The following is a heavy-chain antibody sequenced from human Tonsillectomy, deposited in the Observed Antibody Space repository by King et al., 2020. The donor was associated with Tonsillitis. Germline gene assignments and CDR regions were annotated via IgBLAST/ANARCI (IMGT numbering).Heavy chain of an antibody. CDR1: GFTFSSYG. CDR3: AKDRWGSGILSLYYYYHGMDV. CDR2: ISYDGSNK. J-gene: IGHJ6*02. V-gene: IGHV3-30*18. D-gene: IGHD3-10*01. Sequence: HVQLVESGGGVVQPGRSLRLSCAASGFTFSSYGMHWVRQAPGKGLEGVAVISYDGSNKYYADSVKGRFTISRDNSKNTMYVQMNSLRAEDTAVYYCAKDRWGSGILSLYYYYHGMDVWGQGTTVTVSS.